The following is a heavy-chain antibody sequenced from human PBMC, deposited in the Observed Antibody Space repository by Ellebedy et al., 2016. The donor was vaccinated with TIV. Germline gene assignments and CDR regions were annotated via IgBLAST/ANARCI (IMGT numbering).Heavy chain of an antibody. D-gene: IGHD3-16*01. Sequence: PGGSLRLSCAVSGFIFSEYAMYWVRQAPGKGLEWVALISHDHKDYADSVKRRFAISRDNSKKTLYLQMSSLRAADTAVYYCARDQVELWESYEHALDVWGPGTTVTVSS. CDR3: ARDQVELWESYEHALDV. J-gene: IGHJ6*02. CDR1: GFIFSEYA. CDR2: ISHDHK. V-gene: IGHV3-30*09.